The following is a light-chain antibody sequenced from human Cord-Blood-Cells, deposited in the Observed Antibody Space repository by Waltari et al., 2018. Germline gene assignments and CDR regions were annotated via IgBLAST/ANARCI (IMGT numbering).Light chain of an antibody. V-gene: IGLV1-51*02. CDR1: SSNIGNNY. CDR2: ENN. Sequence: QSVLTQPPSVSAAPGQKVTISCSGSSSNIGNNYVSWYQQLPGTAPKLLIYENNKRPSVIPDRFSGSKSGTSATLGITGRQTGDEADYYCGTWDSSLSAWVFGGGTKLTVL. J-gene: IGLJ3*02. CDR3: GTWDSSLSAWV.